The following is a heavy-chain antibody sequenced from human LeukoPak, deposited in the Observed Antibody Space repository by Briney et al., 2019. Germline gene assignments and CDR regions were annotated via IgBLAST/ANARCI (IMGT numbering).Heavy chain of an antibody. Sequence: ASVKVSCKASGYTFTSYGISWVRQAPGQGLEWMGWISAYNGNTNYAQKLQGRVTMTTDTSTSTAYMELRSLRSDDTAVYYCARDRGYSYGYNYYYMDVWGKGTTVTDSS. CDR3: ARDRGYSYGYNYYYMDV. J-gene: IGHJ6*03. CDR2: ISAYNGNT. D-gene: IGHD5-18*01. CDR1: GYTFTSYG. V-gene: IGHV1-18*01.